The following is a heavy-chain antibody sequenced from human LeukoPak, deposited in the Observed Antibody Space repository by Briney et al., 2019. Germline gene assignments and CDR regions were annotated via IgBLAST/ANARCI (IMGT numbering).Heavy chain of an antibody. Sequence: PGGSLRLSCAASGFTLSSYWMSWVRQAPGKWLEWVANIKYDGSEKDYVDSVKGRFTISRDNAKNSLYLQMNSLRAEDTAVYYCERDIAPAGLFFDCWGQGTLVTVCS. CDR1: GFTLSSYW. CDR3: ERDIAPAGLFFDC. J-gene: IGHJ4*02. V-gene: IGHV3-7*01. CDR2: IKYDGSEK. D-gene: IGHD6-13*01.